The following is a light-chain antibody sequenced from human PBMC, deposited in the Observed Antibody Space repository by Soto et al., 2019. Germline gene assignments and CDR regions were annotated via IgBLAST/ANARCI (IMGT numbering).Light chain of an antibody. CDR1: QSVSSSY. CDR3: HQYDSSPLT. V-gene: IGKV3-20*01. Sequence: EIVLTQSPGTLSLSPGERDTLSCRASQSVSSSYLAWYQQKPGQAPRLLIYGASSRATGIPDRFSGSGSGTDFTLTISRLEPEDFAVYYCHQYDSSPLTLGGGTKVEIK. J-gene: IGKJ4*01. CDR2: GAS.